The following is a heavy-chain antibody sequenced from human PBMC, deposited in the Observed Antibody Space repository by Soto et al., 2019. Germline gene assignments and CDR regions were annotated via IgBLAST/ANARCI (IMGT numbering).Heavy chain of an antibody. CDR2: ISYDAKSK. CDR1: GFTFNTYG. CDR3: ARGLLAAGPFDS. J-gene: IGHJ4*02. V-gene: IGHV3-30*03. D-gene: IGHD2-8*02. Sequence: GGSLRRSSAASGFTFNTYGMHGVRQAPGKGLEWVAVISYDAKSKLYVDSVRGRFTISRDNSKNTLFLQMDSLRPEDTALYYCARGLLAAGPFDSWGQGTLVTVSS.